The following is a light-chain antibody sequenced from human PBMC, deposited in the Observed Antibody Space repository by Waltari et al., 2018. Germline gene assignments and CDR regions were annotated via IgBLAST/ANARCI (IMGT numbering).Light chain of an antibody. V-gene: IGLV1-51*02. CDR2: ENS. Sequence: QSVLTQPPSVSAAPGQRVTISCSGCSSNIGNNYVSWYRQIPGTAPKLLIYENSERPSGIPGRFSGSKSGTSATLDITGLQAGDEADYYCGTWDSSLSGAVFGGGTHLTVL. CDR1: SSNIGNNY. CDR3: GTWDSSLSGAV. J-gene: IGLJ7*01.